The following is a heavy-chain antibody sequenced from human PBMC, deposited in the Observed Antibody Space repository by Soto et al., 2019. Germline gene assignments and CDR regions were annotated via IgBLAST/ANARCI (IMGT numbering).Heavy chain of an antibody. CDR2: ISAYNGNT. CDR3: ARDSDYGDYDYYYYGMDV. V-gene: IGHV1-18*01. J-gene: IGHJ6*02. D-gene: IGHD4-17*01. Sequence: QVQLVQSGAEVKKPGASVKVSCKASGYTFTSYGISWVRQAPGQGLEWMGWISAYNGNTNYAQKLQGRVTMTTDTSTSTAYIELRSLISDDTAVYYCARDSDYGDYDYYYYGMDVWGQGTTVTVSS. CDR1: GYTFTSYG.